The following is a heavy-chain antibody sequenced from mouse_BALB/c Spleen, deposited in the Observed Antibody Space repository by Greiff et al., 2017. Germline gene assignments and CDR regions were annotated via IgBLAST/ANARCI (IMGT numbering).Heavy chain of an antibody. CDR2: ISDGGSYT. D-gene: IGHD1-1*01. Sequence: EVQRVESGGGLVKPGGSLKLSCAASGFTFSDYYMYWVRQTPEKRLEWVATISDGGSYTYYPDSVKGRFTISRDNAKNNLYLQMSSLKSEDTAMYYCARAGDYYGSSSWFAYWGQGTLVTVSA. J-gene: IGHJ3*01. CDR3: ARAGDYYGSSSWFAY. V-gene: IGHV5-4*02. CDR1: GFTFSDYY.